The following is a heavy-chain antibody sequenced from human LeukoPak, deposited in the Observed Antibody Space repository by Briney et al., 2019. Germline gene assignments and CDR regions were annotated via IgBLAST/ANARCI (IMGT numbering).Heavy chain of an antibody. V-gene: IGHV1-46*01. CDR3: ARELRIVATIRQGYFDY. D-gene: IGHD5-12*01. Sequence: GASVKVSCKASGYTFTRYYMHWVRQAPGQGLEWMGIINPSGGSTSYAQKFQGRVTMTGDMSTSTVYMELSSLRSEDTAVYYCARELRIVATIRQGYFDYWGQGTLVTVSS. J-gene: IGHJ4*02. CDR1: GYTFTRYY. CDR2: INPSGGST.